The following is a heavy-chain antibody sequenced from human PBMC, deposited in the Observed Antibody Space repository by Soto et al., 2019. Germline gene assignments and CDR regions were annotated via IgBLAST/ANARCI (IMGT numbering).Heavy chain of an antibody. CDR1: GFSLSNARMG. J-gene: IGHJ5*02. CDR3: ARIREEWGSGDKKFDP. V-gene: IGHV2-26*01. Sequence: SGPTLVNPTETLTLTCTVSGFSLSNARMGVSWIRQPPGKALEWLAHIFSNDEKSYSTSLKSRLTISKDTSKSQVVLTMTNMDPVDTATYYCARIREEWGSGDKKFDPWGQGTLVTVSS. D-gene: IGHD3-10*01. CDR2: IFSNDEK.